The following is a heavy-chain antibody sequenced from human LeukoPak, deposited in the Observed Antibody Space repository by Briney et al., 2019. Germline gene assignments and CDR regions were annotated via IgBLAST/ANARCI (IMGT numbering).Heavy chain of an antibody. Sequence: PGGSLRLSCAASGFTFSSYAMSWVRQAPGKGLEWVSAISESGGSTSYADSVKGRFTISRDNSKSTLFLQMNSLRVEDTAVYYCARASGSASHSGDYWGQGTLVTVSS. J-gene: IGHJ4*02. CDR3: ARASGSASHSGDY. CDR2: ISESGGST. CDR1: GFTFSSYA. D-gene: IGHD3-10*01. V-gene: IGHV3-23*01.